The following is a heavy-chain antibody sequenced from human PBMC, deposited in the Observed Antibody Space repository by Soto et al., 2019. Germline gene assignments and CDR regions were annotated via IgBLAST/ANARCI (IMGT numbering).Heavy chain of an antibody. CDR1: GDSVSSYSAA. J-gene: IGHJ5*02. CDR3: VRDRYSSSGSFDP. V-gene: IGHV6-1*01. D-gene: IGHD3-10*01. Sequence: SQTLSLTCALSGDSVSSYSAAWNWIRQSPSGGLEWLGRTYYRSRFFSDYAESVKSRIIINPDTSKNQFSLQLKSVTPEDTAVYYYVRDRYSSSGSFDPWGQGTLVTVSS. CDR2: TYYRSRFFS.